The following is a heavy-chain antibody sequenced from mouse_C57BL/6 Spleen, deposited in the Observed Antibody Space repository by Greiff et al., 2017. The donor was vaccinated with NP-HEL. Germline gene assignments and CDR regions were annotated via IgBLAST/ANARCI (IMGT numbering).Heavy chain of an antibody. Sequence: QVQLQQPGAELVMPGASVKLSCKASGYTFTSYWMHWVKQRPGQGLEWIGEIDPSDSYTNYNQKFKGKSTLTVDKSSSTAYMQLSSLTSEDSAVYYCARPRPYCNYWYFDVWGTGTTVTVSS. CDR1: GYTFTSYW. CDR2: IDPSDSYT. J-gene: IGHJ1*03. V-gene: IGHV1-69*01. CDR3: ARPRPYCNYWYFDV. D-gene: IGHD6-5*01.